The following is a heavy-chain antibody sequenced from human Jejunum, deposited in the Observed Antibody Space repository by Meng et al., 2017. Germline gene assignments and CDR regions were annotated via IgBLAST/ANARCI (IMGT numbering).Heavy chain of an antibody. V-gene: IGHV4-34*01. J-gene: IGHJ4*02. CDR3: TRGTDRAKSGDY. CDR2: IHPSGST. CDR1: GGSSSRFY. Sequence: LGGGLLKASETLPITCTVFGGSSSRFYLSWIRQPPGKGLEWIGEIHPSGSTDYNPSLKSRLTISLDTSKNQFSLSLNSATAADTGIYYCTRGTDRAKSGDYWGQGTLVTVSS. D-gene: IGHD1-14*01.